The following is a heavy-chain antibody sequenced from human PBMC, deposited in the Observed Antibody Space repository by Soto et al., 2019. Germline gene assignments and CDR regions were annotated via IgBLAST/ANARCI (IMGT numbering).Heavy chain of an antibody. CDR1: GGSISSYY. CDR2: IYYSGST. V-gene: IGHV4-59*01. Sequence: SETLSLTCTVSGGSISSYYWSWIRQPPGKGLEWIGYIYYSGSTNYNPSLKSRVTISVDTSKNQFSLKLSSVTAADTAVYYCARDSWTGTTRAKDKRGTTRGGMDVWGHGTTVTVSS. D-gene: IGHD1-7*01. J-gene: IGHJ6*02. CDR3: ARDSWTGTTRAKDKRGTTRGGMDV.